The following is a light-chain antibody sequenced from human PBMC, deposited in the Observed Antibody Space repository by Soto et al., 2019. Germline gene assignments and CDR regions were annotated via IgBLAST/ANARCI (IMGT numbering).Light chain of an antibody. CDR1: SYNIGSNI. V-gene: IGLV1-44*01. CDR3: AAWDDSLNGV. CDR2: SNN. J-gene: IGLJ3*02. Sequence: QSVLTQPPSASGTPGQRVTISCSGSSYNIGSNIVSWYQQFPGTAPKLLIYSNNQRPSGVPDPFSGSKSGTSDPLAISGLQSEDEANYYCAAWDDSLNGVFGGGTKLTVL.